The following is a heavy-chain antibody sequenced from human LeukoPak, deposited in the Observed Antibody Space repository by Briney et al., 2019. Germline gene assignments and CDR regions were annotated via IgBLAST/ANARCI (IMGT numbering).Heavy chain of an antibody. CDR3: ARDRRVAPLYYFDY. Sequence: GRSLRLSCAASGFTFSSYGMHWVRQAPGKGLEWVAVISYDGSNKYYADSVKGRFTISRDNSKNTLYLQMNSLRAEDTAVYYCARDRRVAPLYYFDYWGQGTLVTVS. CDR2: ISYDGSNK. CDR1: GFTFSSYG. D-gene: IGHD2-15*01. J-gene: IGHJ4*02. V-gene: IGHV3-30*03.